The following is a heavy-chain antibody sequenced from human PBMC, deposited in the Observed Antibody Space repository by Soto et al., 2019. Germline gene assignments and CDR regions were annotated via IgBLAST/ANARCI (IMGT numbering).Heavy chain of an antibody. CDR1: GFTFSIYA. J-gene: IGHJ4*02. CDR3: AKDSLYGDYVSFVDY. V-gene: IGHV3-23*01. D-gene: IGHD4-17*01. CDR2: VSGSGGTT. Sequence: GGSLRLSCAASGFTFSIYAMSWVRQAPGKGLEWVSAVSGSGGTTYYADSVKGRFTFSRDNSKNTLYLQMNSLRAEDTAVYYCAKDSLYGDYVSFVDYWGQGALVTVPS.